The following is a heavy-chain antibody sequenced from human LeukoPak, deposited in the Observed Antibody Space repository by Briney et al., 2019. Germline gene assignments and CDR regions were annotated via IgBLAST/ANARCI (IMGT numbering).Heavy chain of an antibody. D-gene: IGHD4-11*01. CDR1: GGSISSYY. CDR2: IYTSGST. V-gene: IGHV4-4*07. Sequence: SETLSLTCTVSGGSISSYYWSWIRQPAGKGLEWIGRIYTSGSTNYNPSLKSRVTMSVDTSKNQFSLKLSSVAAADTAVYYCARDFYSRYYYYYMDVWGKGTTVTVSS. CDR3: ARDFYSRYYYYYMDV. J-gene: IGHJ6*03.